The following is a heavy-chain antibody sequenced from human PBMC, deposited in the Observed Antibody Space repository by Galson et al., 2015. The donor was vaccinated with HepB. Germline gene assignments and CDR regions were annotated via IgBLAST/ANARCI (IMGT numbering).Heavy chain of an antibody. J-gene: IGHJ4*02. CDR1: GDSFSRYA. CDR2: IIPIVGLT. D-gene: IGHD3-3*01. Sequence: SVKVSCKASGDSFSRYAINWVRQAPGQGLEWLGGIIPIVGLTNYAQKFQGRVTITADKSTNTAYLELSSLRSEDTAVYYCATPTTYYDDWNGCPPFDYWGQGTLLIVSS. V-gene: IGHV1-69*10. CDR3: ATPTTYYDDWNGCPPFDY.